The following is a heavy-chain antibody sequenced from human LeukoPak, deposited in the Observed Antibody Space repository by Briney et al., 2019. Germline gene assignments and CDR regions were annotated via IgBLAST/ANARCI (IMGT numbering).Heavy chain of an antibody. D-gene: IGHD5-12*01. V-gene: IGHV3-11*05. Sequence: GGSLRLSCAASGFTFSDYYMSWIRQAPGKGLEWVSYISSSSSYTNYADSVKGRLTISRDNSKNSLYLQMNSLRAEDTAVYYCARDAPSGYDVSGMDVWGQGTTVTVSS. CDR3: ARDAPSGYDVSGMDV. CDR2: ISSSSSYT. CDR1: GFTFSDYY. J-gene: IGHJ6*02.